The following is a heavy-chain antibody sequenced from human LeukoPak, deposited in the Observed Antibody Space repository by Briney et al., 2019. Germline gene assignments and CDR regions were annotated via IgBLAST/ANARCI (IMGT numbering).Heavy chain of an antibody. D-gene: IGHD6-19*01. Sequence: SETLSLTCTVSGGSITSYYWSWIRQPAGKGLEWIGRIYSSGSTSYNPSLKSRVTMSVDTSKSQFSLKLSSVTAADTAVYYCARYRAVAGTGGYYFDSWGQGTLVTVSS. J-gene: IGHJ4*02. V-gene: IGHV4-4*07. CDR2: IYSSGST. CDR3: ARYRAVAGTGGYYFDS. CDR1: GGSITSYY.